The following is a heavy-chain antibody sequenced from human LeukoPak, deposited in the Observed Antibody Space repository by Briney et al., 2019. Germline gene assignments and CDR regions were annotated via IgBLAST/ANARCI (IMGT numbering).Heavy chain of an antibody. CDR2: IKQDGSDK. D-gene: IGHD7-27*01. CDR1: GFTFNKYW. J-gene: IGHJ4*02. CDR3: TRENWGPDY. V-gene: IGHV3-7*01. Sequence: PGGSLRLSCAASGFTFNKYWMTWVRQAQGRGLEWLANIKQDGSDKHYVNSVKGRFTISRDNAKNSVYLQLNSLRDEDTAIYYCTRENWGPDYWGQGTLVTVSS.